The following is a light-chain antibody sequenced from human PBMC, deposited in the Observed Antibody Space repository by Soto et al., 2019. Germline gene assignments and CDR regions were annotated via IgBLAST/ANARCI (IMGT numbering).Light chain of an antibody. CDR3: QTWGSGIVV. CDR2: LNSDGSH. CDR1: SGHSNYA. J-gene: IGLJ2*01. Sequence: QLVLTQSPSASASLGASVKLTCTLSSGHSNYAIEWHQQQSEKGPRYLMKLNSDGSHSKGDGSPDRFSGSSSAAERYLTISSLQSEDEADYYCQTWGSGIVVFGGGTKVTVL. V-gene: IGLV4-69*01.